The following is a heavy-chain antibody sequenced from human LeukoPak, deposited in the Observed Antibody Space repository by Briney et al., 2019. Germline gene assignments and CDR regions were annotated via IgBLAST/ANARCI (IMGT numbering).Heavy chain of an antibody. J-gene: IGHJ4*02. CDR1: DDSITMYY. D-gene: IGHD1-14*01. Sequence: SETLSLTCTVSDDSITMYYWTWIRQPPGKGLEWIGYVDHTGSTKFNPSLNGRVSISRDTSKNFFSLRLRSVTAADTAVYYCARDRRHRSSGVGDLAYYFDYWGQGTLVTVSS. CDR3: ARDRRHRSSGVGDLAYYFDY. V-gene: IGHV4-59*01. CDR2: VDHTGST.